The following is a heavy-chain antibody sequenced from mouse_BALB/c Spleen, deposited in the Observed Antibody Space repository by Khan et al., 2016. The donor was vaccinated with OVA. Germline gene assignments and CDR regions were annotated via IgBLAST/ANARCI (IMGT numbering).Heavy chain of an antibody. CDR1: GYTFTNYV. J-gene: IGHJ3*01. Sequence: VQLQQSGPDLVKPGASVKMSCKASGYTFTNYVMHWVKQKPGQGLEWIGYINPENDGIRSNETFKGQAPLTSDTSSNPAYMELSSLTSEDAAVYYCAREASNWDGALAYWGQGTLVTVSA. CDR2: INPENDGI. D-gene: IGHD4-1*01. CDR3: AREASNWDGALAY. V-gene: IGHV1S136*01.